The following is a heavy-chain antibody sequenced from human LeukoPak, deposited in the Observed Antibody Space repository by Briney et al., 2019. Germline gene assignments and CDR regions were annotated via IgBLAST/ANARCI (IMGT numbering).Heavy chain of an antibody. V-gene: IGHV3-7*03. Sequence: GGSLRLSCAASGFTFSSYWMSWVRQAPGKGLEWVANIKQDGSEKYYVDSVKGRFTISRDNAKNSLYLQMNSLRVEDTAVYYCASDYTNYDILTGYYPDVWGHGTTVTVSS. CDR3: ASDYTNYDILTGYYPDV. CDR2: IKQDGSEK. CDR1: GFTFSSYW. D-gene: IGHD3-9*01. J-gene: IGHJ6*02.